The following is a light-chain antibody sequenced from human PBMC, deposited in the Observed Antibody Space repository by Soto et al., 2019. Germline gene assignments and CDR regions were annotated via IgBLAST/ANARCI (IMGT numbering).Light chain of an antibody. CDR3: QLYESSPT. Sequence: ETVLTQSPGTLSLSAGERATLSCRASQSVASGYLAWYQQKPGQAPTVLIYGASSRAAGIPDRFSGSGSGTDLTLTISRLEPEDFAVYYCQLYESSPTFGQGAKVDIK. V-gene: IGKV3-20*01. J-gene: IGKJ1*01. CDR1: QSVASGY. CDR2: GAS.